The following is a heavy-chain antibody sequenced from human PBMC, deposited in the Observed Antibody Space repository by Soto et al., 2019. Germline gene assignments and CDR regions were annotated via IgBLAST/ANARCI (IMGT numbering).Heavy chain of an antibody. V-gene: IGHV4-39*01. J-gene: IGHJ6*02. CDR3: ASLNGGSSWPAYYYYGMDV. CDR2: IYYSEPT. D-gene: IGHD6-13*01. Sequence: PADTLSLTGTVSDGAISSTSYYGGGICQPPARGVEWIGSIYYSEPTYSNPSLKSRVHISVATSKNKFSLKLSSLTAADTAVYYCASLNGGSSWPAYYYYGMDVWGQGTPVTVSS. CDR1: DGAISSTSYY.